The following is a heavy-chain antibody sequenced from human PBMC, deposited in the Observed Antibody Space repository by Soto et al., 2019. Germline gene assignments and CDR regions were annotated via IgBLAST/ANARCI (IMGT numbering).Heavy chain of an antibody. J-gene: IGHJ5*02. CDR2: IYYIGST. V-gene: IGHV4-31*03. Sequence: QVQLQESGPGLVKPSQTLSLTCTVSGGSISSGGYYWNWIRQHPGKGLEWIGYIYYIGSTYYNPSLMSRFTIPLATSNTPFSLMPSSVTAAYTALYYCAIIVFPWGQGTLVTVSS. CDR1: GGSISSGGYY. CDR3: AIIVFP. D-gene: IGHD2-15*01.